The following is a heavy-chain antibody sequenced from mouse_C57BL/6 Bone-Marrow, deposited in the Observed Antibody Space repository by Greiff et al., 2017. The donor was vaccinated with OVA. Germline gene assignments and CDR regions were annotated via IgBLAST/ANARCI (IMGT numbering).Heavy chain of an antibody. CDR2: IDPNSGGT. CDR3: ARNYYGSSSAWFAY. J-gene: IGHJ3*01. D-gene: IGHD1-1*01. Sequence: VQLQQPGAELVKPGASVKLSCKASGYTFTSYWMHWVKQRPGRGLEWIGSIDPNSGGTKYNEKFKSKATLTVDKPSSTAYMQLSSLTSEDAAVDYCARNYYGSSSAWFAYWGQGTLVTVSA. V-gene: IGHV1-72*01. CDR1: GYTFTSYW.